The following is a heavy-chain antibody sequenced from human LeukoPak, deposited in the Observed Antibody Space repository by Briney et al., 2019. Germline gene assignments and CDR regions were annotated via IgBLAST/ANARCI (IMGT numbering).Heavy chain of an antibody. V-gene: IGHV3-7*03. CDR3: ARDCTEVP. J-gene: IGHJ5*02. Sequence: GGSLRLSCAASGFRFSDYWMNWIRQAPGKGLEWVANTNQDGSQKYYVDSVKGRFTISRDNAEKIFYLQIDSLRVEDTAVYYCARDCTEVPWGQGTLVIVSS. CDR2: TNQDGSQK. CDR1: GFRFSDYW.